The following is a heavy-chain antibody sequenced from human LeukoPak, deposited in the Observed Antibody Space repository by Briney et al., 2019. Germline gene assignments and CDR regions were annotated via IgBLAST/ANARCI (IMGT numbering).Heavy chain of an antibody. Sequence: GGSLRLSCAASGFTFSSYSMNWVRQAPGKGLEWVSSISSSSSYIYYADSVEGRFTISRGNAKNSLYLQMNSLRAEDTAVYYCARDFRGFDYWGQGTLVTVSS. V-gene: IGHV3-21*01. J-gene: IGHJ4*02. CDR1: GFTFSSYS. CDR2: ISSSSSYI. CDR3: ARDFRGFDY.